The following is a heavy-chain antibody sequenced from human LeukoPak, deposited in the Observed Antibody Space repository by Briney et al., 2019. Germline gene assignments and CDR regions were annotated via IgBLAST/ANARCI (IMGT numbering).Heavy chain of an antibody. J-gene: IGHJ4*02. CDR3: ARDVHYDSSGSFDY. CDR1: GFTFSNYA. D-gene: IGHD3-22*01. Sequence: GGSLRLSCAASGFTFSNYAMHWVRQAPGKGLEWVAVISYDGSNKYDADSVKGRFTIPRDNSKNTLYLQMNSLRAEDTAVYYCARDVHYDSSGSFDYWGQGTLVSVSS. V-gene: IGHV3-30*04. CDR2: ISYDGSNK.